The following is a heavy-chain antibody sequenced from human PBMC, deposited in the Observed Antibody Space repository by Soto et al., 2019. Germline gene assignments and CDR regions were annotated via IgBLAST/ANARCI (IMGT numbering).Heavy chain of an antibody. J-gene: IGHJ5*02. CDR3: ARETNWFDP. CDR1: GFPFSTYS. CDR2: IDSSSSTI. V-gene: IGHV3-48*02. Sequence: EVQLVESGGGLVQPGGSLRLSCAASGFPFSTYSMNWVRQAPGKGLECISYIDSSSSTIYYADSVKGRFTISRDNAKNLLYLQMNSLRDEDTAVYYCARETNWFDPWGQGTLVTVSS.